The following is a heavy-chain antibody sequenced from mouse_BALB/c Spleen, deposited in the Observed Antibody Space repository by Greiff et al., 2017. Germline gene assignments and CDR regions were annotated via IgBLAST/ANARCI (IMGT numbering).Heavy chain of an antibody. CDR3: ARDDYDEAN. CDR1: GFSLTNYG. J-gene: IGHJ3*01. D-gene: IGHD2-4*01. Sequence: QVQLKESGPGLVAPSQSLSITCTVSGFSLTNYGVHWVRQPPRKGLEWLGVIWAGGSTNYNSALMSRLSISKDNSKSQVFLKMNSLQTDDTAMYYCARDDYDEANWGQGTLVTVSA. CDR2: IWAGGST. V-gene: IGHV2-9*02.